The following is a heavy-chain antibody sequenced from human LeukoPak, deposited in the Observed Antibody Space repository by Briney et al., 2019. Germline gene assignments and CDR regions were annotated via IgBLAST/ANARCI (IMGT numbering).Heavy chain of an antibody. J-gene: IGHJ3*02. CDR3: ARDPYGPYDAFDI. D-gene: IGHD3-10*01. V-gene: IGHV3-30*03. CDR2: ISYDGSNK. Sequence: PGGSLRLSCAASGFTFSSYGMHWVRQAPGKGLEWVAVISYDGSNKYYADSVKGRFTISRDNSKNTLYLQMNSLRAEDTAVYYCARDPYGPYDAFDIWGQGTMVTVSS. CDR1: GFTFSSYG.